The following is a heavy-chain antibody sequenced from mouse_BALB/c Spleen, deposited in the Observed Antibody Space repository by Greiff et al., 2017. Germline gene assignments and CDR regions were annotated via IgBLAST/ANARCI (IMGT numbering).Heavy chain of an antibody. CDR3: ARFPIYYDYDVDY. Sequence: VQRVESGAELAKPGASVKMSCKASGYTFTSYWMHWVKQRPGQGLEWIGYINPSTGYTEYNQKFKDKATSTADKSSSTAYMQLSSLTSEDSAVYYCARFPIYYDYDVDYWGQGTTLTVSS. D-gene: IGHD2-4*01. J-gene: IGHJ2*01. V-gene: IGHV1-7*01. CDR1: GYTFTSYW. CDR2: INPSTGYT.